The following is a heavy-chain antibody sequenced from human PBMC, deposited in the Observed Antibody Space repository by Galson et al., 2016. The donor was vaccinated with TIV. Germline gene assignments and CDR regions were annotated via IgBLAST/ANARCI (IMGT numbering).Heavy chain of an antibody. Sequence: SVKVSCKASGYSFTNYGIAWVRQAPGQGLEWMGWISTYNGYTDYAQKLQGRVTMTTDTSTSTAYMELRSLRSDDTAMYYCARDPTYYDTNGWRHWGQGTLVIVSS. D-gene: IGHD3-22*01. CDR3: ARDPTYYDTNGWRH. CDR1: GYSFTNYG. V-gene: IGHV1-18*01. CDR2: ISTYNGYT. J-gene: IGHJ4*02.